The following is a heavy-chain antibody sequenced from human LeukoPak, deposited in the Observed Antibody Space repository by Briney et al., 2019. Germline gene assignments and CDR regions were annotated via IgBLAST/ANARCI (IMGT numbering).Heavy chain of an antibody. CDR3: AKLLVGNLDY. V-gene: IGHV3-23*01. J-gene: IGHJ4*02. Sequence: PGGSLRLSCAASGFTFSSYAMSWVRQAPGKGLEWVSAISGSGGSTYYADSVRGRFTISRGNSKNTLYLQMNSLRAEDTAVYYCAKLLVGNLDYWGQGTLVTVSS. CDR1: GFTFSSYA. CDR2: ISGSGGST. D-gene: IGHD1-26*01.